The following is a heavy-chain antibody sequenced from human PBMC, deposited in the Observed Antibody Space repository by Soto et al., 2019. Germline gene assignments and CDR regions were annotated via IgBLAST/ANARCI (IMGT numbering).Heavy chain of an antibody. CDR2: ISGSGGST. CDR1: GFTFSSYA. J-gene: IGHJ4*02. CDR3: AKDSHPTTPPAHSD. V-gene: IGHV3-23*01. Sequence: GGSLRLSCAASGFTFSSYAMSWVRQAPGKGLEWVSAISGSGGSTYYADSVKGRFTIPRDNSKNTLYLQMNSLRAEDTAVYYCAKDSHPTTPPAHSDWGQGTLVTVSS. D-gene: IGHD3-10*01.